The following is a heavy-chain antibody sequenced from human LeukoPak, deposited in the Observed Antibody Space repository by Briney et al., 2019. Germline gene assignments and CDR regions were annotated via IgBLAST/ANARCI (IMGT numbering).Heavy chain of an antibody. D-gene: IGHD6-19*01. CDR1: GFTFSSYG. CDR2: IRYDGSNK. V-gene: IGHV3-30*02. Sequence: GGSLRLSCAASGFTFSSYGMHWVRQAPGKGLEWEAFIRYDGSNKYYADSVKGRFTISRDNSKNTLYLQMNSLRAEDTAVYYCAKDLSSSGWSFDYWGQRSLVTVSS. CDR3: AKDLSSSGWSFDY. J-gene: IGHJ4*02.